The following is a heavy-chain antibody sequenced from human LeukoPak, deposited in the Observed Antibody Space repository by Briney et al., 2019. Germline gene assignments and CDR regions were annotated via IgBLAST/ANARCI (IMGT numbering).Heavy chain of an antibody. D-gene: IGHD3-22*01. CDR2: IYTSGST. CDR1: GGSISCYY. V-gene: IGHV4-4*07. CDR3: ARVRYDSSGYYCLHY. Sequence: SETLSLNCSVSGGSISCYYWSWIRQPAGKGLEYIGRIYTSGSTNYNPSLKSRVTMSVDTSKNQFSLKLSSVTAADTAVYYCARVRYDSSGYYCLHYWGQGTLVTVSS. J-gene: IGHJ4*02.